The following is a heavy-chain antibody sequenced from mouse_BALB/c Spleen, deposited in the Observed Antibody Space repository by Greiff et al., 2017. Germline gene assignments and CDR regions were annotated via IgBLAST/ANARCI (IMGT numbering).Heavy chain of an antibody. V-gene: IGHV14-1*02. CDR1: GFNIKDYY. Sequence: VQLQQSGAELVRPGALVKLSCKASGFNIKDYYMHWVKQRPEQGLEWIGWIDPENGNTIYDPKFQGKASITADTSSNTAYLQLSSLTSEDTAVYYCARGNCRYDALEKVADWGQGTLVTVSA. D-gene: IGHD2-14*01. J-gene: IGHJ3*01. CDR2: IDPENGNT. CDR3: ARGNCRYDALEKVAD.